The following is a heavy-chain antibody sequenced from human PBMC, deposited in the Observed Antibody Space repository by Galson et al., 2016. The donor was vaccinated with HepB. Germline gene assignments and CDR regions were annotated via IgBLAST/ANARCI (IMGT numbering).Heavy chain of an antibody. D-gene: IGHD4-17*01. CDR2: IKALTDGGTA. CDR1: GFTFRYAW. J-gene: IGHJ5*02. Sequence: SLRLSCAASGFTFRYAWMTWVRQAPGKGLEWVGRIKALTDGGTADYAAPVKGRFTISRDDSKNTLYLQMNGLKTEDTAIYHCTTDPQPMYGDGRFDPWGQGTLVTVSS. V-gene: IGHV3-15*07. CDR3: TTDPQPMYGDGRFDP.